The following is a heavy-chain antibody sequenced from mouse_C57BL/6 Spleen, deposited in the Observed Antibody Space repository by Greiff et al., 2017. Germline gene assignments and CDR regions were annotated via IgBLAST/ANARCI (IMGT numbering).Heavy chain of an antibody. CDR2: IYPGDGDT. CDR1: GYAFSSYW. V-gene: IGHV1-80*01. J-gene: IGHJ2*01. D-gene: IGHD1-1*01. CDR3: ARWGAVVATDY. Sequence: QVQLKESGAELVKPGASVKISCKASGYAFSSYWMNWVKQRPGKGLEWIGQIYPGDGDTNYNGKFKGKATLTADKSSSTAYMQLSSLTSEDSAVYFCARWGAVVATDYWGQGTTLTVSS.